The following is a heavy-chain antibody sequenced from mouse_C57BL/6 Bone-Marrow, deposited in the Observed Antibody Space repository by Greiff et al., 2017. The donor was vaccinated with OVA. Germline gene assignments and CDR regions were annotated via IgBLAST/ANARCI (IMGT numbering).Heavy chain of an antibody. D-gene: IGHD1-1*01. V-gene: IGHV1-26*01. CDR2: INPNNGGT. J-gene: IGHJ2*01. CDR1: GYTFTDYY. CDR3: ARPLYYYGSSSLDY. Sequence: VQLQQSGPELVKPGASVKISCKASGYTFTDYYMNWVKQSHGKSLEWIGDINPNNGGTSYNQKFKGKATLTVDKSSSTAYMELRSLTSEDSAVYYCARPLYYYGSSSLDYWGQGTTLTVSS.